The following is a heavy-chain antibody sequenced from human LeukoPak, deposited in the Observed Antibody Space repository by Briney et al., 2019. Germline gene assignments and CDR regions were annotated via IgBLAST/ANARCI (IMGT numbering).Heavy chain of an antibody. D-gene: IGHD2-15*01. J-gene: IGHJ4*02. Sequence: SETLSLTCAVYGGSSSGYYWSWIRQPPGKGLEWIGYIYYSGSTNYNPSLKSRVTISVDTSKNQFSLKLSSVTAADTAVYYCARHRWLLPELPDYFDYWGQGTLVTVSS. CDR3: ARHRWLLPELPDYFDY. CDR1: GGSSSGYY. V-gene: IGHV4-59*08. CDR2: IYYSGST.